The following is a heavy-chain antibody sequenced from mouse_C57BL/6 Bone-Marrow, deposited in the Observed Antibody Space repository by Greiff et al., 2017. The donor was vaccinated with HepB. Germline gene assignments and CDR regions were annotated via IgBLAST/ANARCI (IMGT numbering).Heavy chain of an antibody. Sequence: EVMLVESGGGLVKPGGSLKLSCAASGFTFSSYAMSWVRQTPEKRLEWVATISDGGSYTYYPDNVKGRFTISRDNAKNNLYLLMSHLKSEDTAMYYCARDQREWLKFDYWGQGTTLTVSS. D-gene: IGHD2-2*01. CDR2: ISDGGSYT. CDR3: ARDQREWLKFDY. CDR1: GFTFSSYA. J-gene: IGHJ2*01. V-gene: IGHV5-4*01.